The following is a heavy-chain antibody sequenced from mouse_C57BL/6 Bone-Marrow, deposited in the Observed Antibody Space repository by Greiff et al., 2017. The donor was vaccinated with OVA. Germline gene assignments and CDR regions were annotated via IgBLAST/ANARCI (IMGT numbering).Heavy chain of an antibody. V-gene: IGHV5-6*01. Sequence: EVQVVESGGDLVKPGGSLKLSCAASGFTFSSYGMSWVRQTPDKSLEWVATISSGGSYTYYPDSVKGRFTISRDNAKNTLYLQMSSLKSEDTAMYYCARLLIYYYGSSPDYWGQGTTLTVSS. J-gene: IGHJ2*01. CDR2: ISSGGSYT. D-gene: IGHD1-1*01. CDR3: ARLLIYYYGSSPDY. CDR1: GFTFSSYG.